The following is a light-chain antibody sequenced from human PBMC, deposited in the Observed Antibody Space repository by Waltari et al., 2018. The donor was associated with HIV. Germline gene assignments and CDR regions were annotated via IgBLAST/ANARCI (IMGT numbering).Light chain of an antibody. CDR3: QVWDSSTDLRV. J-gene: IGLJ2*01. V-gene: IGLV3-21*02. Sequence: SYVLTQPPSVPVAPGQTARIPCGGDNIGSKGVHWYQKKPSQAPVLVVYDDSDRPSGIPERFSGSSSWNTATLTISRVEAGDEADFYCQVWDSSTDLRVFGGGTKLTVL. CDR2: DDS. CDR1: NIGSKG.